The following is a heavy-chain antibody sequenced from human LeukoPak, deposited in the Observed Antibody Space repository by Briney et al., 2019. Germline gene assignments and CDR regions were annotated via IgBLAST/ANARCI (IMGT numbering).Heavy chain of an antibody. D-gene: IGHD3-10*01. V-gene: IGHV1-8*01. CDR2: MNPNSGNT. CDR1: GYTFTSYD. Sequence: ASVKVSCKASGYTFTSYDINWVRQATGQGLEWMGWMNPNSGNTGYAQKLQGRVTMTRNTSISTAYMELNSLRSEDTAVYYCARVAGTMVRGVIGYWGQGTLVTVFS. J-gene: IGHJ4*02. CDR3: ARVAGTMVRGVIGY.